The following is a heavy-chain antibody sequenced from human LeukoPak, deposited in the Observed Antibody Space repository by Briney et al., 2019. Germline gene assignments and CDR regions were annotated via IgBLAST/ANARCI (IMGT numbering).Heavy chain of an antibody. J-gene: IGHJ5*02. D-gene: IGHD3-16*01. CDR1: GFTFSNAW. Sequence: GGSLRLSCAASGFTFSNAWMSWVRQAPGKGLEWVGHIKSKTDAGTTDYAAPVKDRFTISRDDSKNTLYLQMNSLKSEDTAVYYCTIAVVGVTVWFDPWGQGTLATVSS. V-gene: IGHV3-15*01. CDR3: TIAVVGVTVWFDP. CDR2: IKSKTDAGTT.